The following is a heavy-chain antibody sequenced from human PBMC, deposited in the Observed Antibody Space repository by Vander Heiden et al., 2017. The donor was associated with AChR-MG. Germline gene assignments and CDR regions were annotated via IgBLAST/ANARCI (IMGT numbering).Heavy chain of an antibody. J-gene: IGHJ4*02. V-gene: IGHV4-61*02. Sequence: QVQLQESGPGLVKPSQTLSLTCTASGSSISSGSYYWSWIRQPAGKGLEWIGRIYTSGSTNYNPSLKSRVTISVDTSKNQLSMKMSSVTAADTAVDYCARGLPFDYWGQGTLVTVSS. CDR1: GSSISSGSYY. CDR3: ARGLPFDY. CDR2: IYTSGST.